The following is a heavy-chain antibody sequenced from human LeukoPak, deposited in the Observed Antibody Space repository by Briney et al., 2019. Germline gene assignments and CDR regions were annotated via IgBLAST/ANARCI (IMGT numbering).Heavy chain of an antibody. Sequence: SETLSLTCTVSGGSISSSSYYWGWSRQPPGKGLVWIGGIYYSGSTYYNPSLKSRVTISVDTSKNQFSLKLSSVTAADTAVYYCARPQYYYDVIDAFDIWGQGTMVTVSS. CDR2: IYYSGST. CDR1: GGSISSSSYY. J-gene: IGHJ3*02. CDR3: ARPQYYYDVIDAFDI. V-gene: IGHV4-39*07. D-gene: IGHD3-22*01.